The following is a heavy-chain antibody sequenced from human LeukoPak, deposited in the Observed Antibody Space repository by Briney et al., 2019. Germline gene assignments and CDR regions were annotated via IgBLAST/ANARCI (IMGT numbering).Heavy chain of an antibody. V-gene: IGHV3-23*01. CDR2: IRSAVETT. J-gene: IGHJ4*02. CDR1: GFTMSHYG. Sequence: PGGSLRLSCAASGFTMSHYGVSWVRQAPGKGLEWISGIRSAVETTHYADSVKGRFTISRDSSKNTVFLQMNSLRAEDTAVYYCARGDFDYWGQGTLVTVSS. CDR3: ARGDFDY.